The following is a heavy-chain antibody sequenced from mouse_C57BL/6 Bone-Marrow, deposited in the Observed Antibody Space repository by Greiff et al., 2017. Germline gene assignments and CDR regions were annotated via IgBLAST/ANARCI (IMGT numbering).Heavy chain of an antibody. J-gene: IGHJ3*01. CDR2: IHPNSGST. D-gene: IGHD1-1*01. CDR3: ARKPDYYGSSYGFAY. CDR1: GYTFTSYW. V-gene: IGHV1-64*01. Sequence: QVQLQQPGAELVKPGASVKLSCKASGYTFTSYWMHWVKQRPGQGLAWIGMIHPNSGSTNYNEKFKSKATLTVDKSSSTAYMQLGCLTSEDSAVYYCARKPDYYGSSYGFAYWGQGTLVTVSA.